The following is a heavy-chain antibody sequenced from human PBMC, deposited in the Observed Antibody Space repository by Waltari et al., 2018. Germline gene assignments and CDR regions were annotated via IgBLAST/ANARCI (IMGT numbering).Heavy chain of an antibody. CDR2: IYYSGST. Sequence: QLQLQESGSGLVKPSQTLSLTCAVSGGSISSGGYSWRWIRQPPGKGLEWIGSIYYSGSTYYNPSLKSRVTISVDTSKNQFSLKLSSVTAADTAVYYCARDQGLQFYYYYGMDVWGQGTTVTVSS. D-gene: IGHD5-12*01. CDR3: ARDQGLQFYYYYGMDV. CDR1: GGSISSGGYS. J-gene: IGHJ6*02. V-gene: IGHV4-30-2*03.